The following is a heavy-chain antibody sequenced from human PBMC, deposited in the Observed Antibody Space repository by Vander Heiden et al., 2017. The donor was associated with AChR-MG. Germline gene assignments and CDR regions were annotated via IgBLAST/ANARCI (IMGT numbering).Heavy chain of an antibody. CDR2: IIPIFCTA. D-gene: IGHD3-16*02. Sequence: QVQLVQSGAEVKKHGSSVKVACKASGGTFRSYAIRWVRQAPGQGLAWMGGIIPIFCTANYAQKFQGRVTITADESTSTAYMELSSLRSEDTAVYYCARSAYDYVWGSYRQYYFDYWGQGTLVTVSS. CDR1: GGTFRSYA. V-gene: IGHV1-69*01. J-gene: IGHJ4*02. CDR3: ARSAYDYVWGSYRQYYFDY.